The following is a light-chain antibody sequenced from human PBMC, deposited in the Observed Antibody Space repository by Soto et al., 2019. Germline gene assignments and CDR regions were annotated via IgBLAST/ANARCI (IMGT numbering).Light chain of an antibody. CDR1: SSNIGAGYD. CDR3: QSYDRSLSGWV. V-gene: IGLV1-40*01. CDR2: GNS. J-gene: IGLJ3*02. Sequence: QSVLTQPPSVSGAPGQRVTISCTGSSSNIGAGYDVHWYQQLPGTAPKLLIYGNSNRPSGVPDRFSGSKSGTSASLAITGLQADDGADYYCQSYDRSLSGWVFGGGTKLTVL.